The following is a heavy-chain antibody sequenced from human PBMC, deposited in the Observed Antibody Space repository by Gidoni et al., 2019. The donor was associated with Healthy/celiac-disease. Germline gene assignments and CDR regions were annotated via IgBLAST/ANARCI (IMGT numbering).Heavy chain of an antibody. V-gene: IGHV3-33*01. D-gene: IGHD3-10*01. CDR3: ARDSMVRGYNWFDP. Sequence: QVQLLESGRGVVKPGRSLRLSCSAAGFTFRSSGMHWVRQAPGKGLEWVAVRWYDGSNKYYADAVKGRFTISRDNSKNTLYLQMNSLRAEDTAVYYCARDSMVRGYNWFDPWGQGTLVTVSS. CDR2: RWYDGSNK. J-gene: IGHJ5*02. CDR1: GFTFRSSG.